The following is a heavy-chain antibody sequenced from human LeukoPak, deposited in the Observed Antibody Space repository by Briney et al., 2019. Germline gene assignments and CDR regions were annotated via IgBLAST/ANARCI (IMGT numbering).Heavy chain of an antibody. CDR2: ICYDGSNK. Sequence: GRSLRLSCAASGFTFSSYGMHWFRQAPGKGLEWVAVICYDGSNKYYAVSVKGRFTISRNNSKNTLYLQINSLRAEDTAVYYCARDDLERVGATPLDYWGQGTLVTVSS. D-gene: IGHD1-26*01. CDR1: GFTFSSYG. V-gene: IGHV3-33*01. CDR3: ARDDLERVGATPLDY. J-gene: IGHJ4*02.